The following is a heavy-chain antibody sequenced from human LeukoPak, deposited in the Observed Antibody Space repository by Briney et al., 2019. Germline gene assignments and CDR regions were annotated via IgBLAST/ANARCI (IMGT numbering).Heavy chain of an antibody. V-gene: IGHV4-4*02. Sequence: SETLSPTCAVSGGSISSSNWWSWVRQPPGKGLEWIGEIYHSGSTNYNPSLKSRVTISVDKSKNQFSLKLSSVTAADTAVYYCAREGCSGGSCPFDYWGQGTLVTVSS. CDR2: IYHSGST. D-gene: IGHD2-15*01. CDR3: AREGCSGGSCPFDY. J-gene: IGHJ4*02. CDR1: GGSISSSNW.